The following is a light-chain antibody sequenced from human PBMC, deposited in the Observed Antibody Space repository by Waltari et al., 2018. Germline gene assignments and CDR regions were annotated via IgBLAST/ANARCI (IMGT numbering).Light chain of an antibody. CDR3: QQGNSYPYS. Sequence: DIQMSKSPSSLSASVGYRVNITCRASQGINTYLNWYQQKPGKAPKLLIYYANSLASGVPSRFSGSGSGTEFTLTISSLQPEDFATYYCQQGNSYPYSFGQGTKVEIK. CDR2: YAN. V-gene: IGKV1-17*01. CDR1: QGINTY. J-gene: IGKJ2*03.